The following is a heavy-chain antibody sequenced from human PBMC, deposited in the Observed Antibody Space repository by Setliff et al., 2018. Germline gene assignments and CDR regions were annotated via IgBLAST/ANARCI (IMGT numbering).Heavy chain of an antibody. J-gene: IGHJ4*02. CDR2: IYYSGST. D-gene: IGHD3-3*01. CDR3: ARRETYYNFWSGYYAY. V-gene: IGHV4-39*07. CDR1: GGSISSSSYY. Sequence: SETLSLTCTVSGGSISSSSYYWGWIRQPPGKGLEWIGSIYYSGSTYYNPSLKSRVTISVDTSKNQFSLKLSSVTAADTAVYYCARRETYYNFWSGYYAYWGQGTLVTVSA.